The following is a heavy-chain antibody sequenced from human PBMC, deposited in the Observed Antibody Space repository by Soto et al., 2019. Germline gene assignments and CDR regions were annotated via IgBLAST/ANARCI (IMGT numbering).Heavy chain of an antibody. CDR3: ARCHTVTAQTLFDY. D-gene: IGHD4-17*01. CDR1: GYTFISYA. J-gene: IGHJ4*02. Sequence: QVQLVQSGAEVKKPGASVKVSCKASGYTFISYAMHWVRQAPGQRFEWMGWINAGNGNTEYSQKFQGRVTINRDTSASTAYMELISLRSEDTAVYYCARCHTVTAQTLFDYWGQGTLVTVSS. CDR2: INAGNGNT. V-gene: IGHV1-3*01.